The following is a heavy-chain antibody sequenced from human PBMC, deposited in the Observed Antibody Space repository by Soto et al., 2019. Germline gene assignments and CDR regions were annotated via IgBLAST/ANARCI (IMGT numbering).Heavy chain of an antibody. V-gene: IGHV3-7*01. CDR3: ARSIAARLNWFDP. J-gene: IGHJ5*02. D-gene: IGHD6-6*01. Sequence: EVQLVESGGGLVQPGGSLRLSCAASGSTFSSYWMSWVRQAPGKGLEWVANIKQDGSEKYYVDSVKGRFTISRDNAKNSLYLQMNSLRAEDTAVYYCARSIAARLNWFDPWGQGTLVTVSS. CDR2: IKQDGSEK. CDR1: GSTFSSYW.